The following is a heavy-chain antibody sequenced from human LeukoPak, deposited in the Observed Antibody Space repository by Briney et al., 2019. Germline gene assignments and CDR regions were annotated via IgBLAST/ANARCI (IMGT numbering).Heavy chain of an antibody. CDR1: GFTFDDYA. J-gene: IGHJ4*02. CDR2: ISWNSGSI. Sequence: PGRSLRLSCAASGFTFDDYAMHWVRQAPAKGLEWVSGISWNSGSIGYADSVKGRFTISTDNAKNSLYLQMNSLRAEDMALYYCAKSSSHYGGAFDYWGQGTLVTVSS. CDR3: AKSSSHYGGAFDY. D-gene: IGHD4-23*01. V-gene: IGHV3-9*03.